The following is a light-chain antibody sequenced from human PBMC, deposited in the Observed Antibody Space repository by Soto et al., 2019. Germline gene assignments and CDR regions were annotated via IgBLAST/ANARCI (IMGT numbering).Light chain of an antibody. Sequence: QSALTQPASVSGSPGQSITISYTGTSSDFGAYNYVSWYQQHPGKAPKLMIYEVSYRPSGVSDRFSGSRSGNTASLTISGLQAEDESDYYCSSYTSSTTWVFGRGTKLTVL. CDR2: EVS. CDR3: SSYTSSTTWV. V-gene: IGLV2-14*01. J-gene: IGLJ3*02. CDR1: SSDFGAYNY.